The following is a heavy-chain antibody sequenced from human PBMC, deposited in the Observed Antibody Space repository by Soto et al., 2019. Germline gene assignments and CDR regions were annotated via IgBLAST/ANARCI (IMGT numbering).Heavy chain of an antibody. CDR2: ISSSASTL. J-gene: IGHJ4*02. Sequence: PGGSLRLSCAASGFTFSDYYMRWIRHAPGKGLGWVSYISSSASTLNYADSVRGRFSSSRYSAKYSLYLQMNSRSAEDTAGSYFTRNVMATIGDYWRRGCLVAVSS. D-gene: IGHD5-12*01. V-gene: IGHV3-11*01. CDR3: TRNVMATIGDY. CDR1: GFTFSDYY.